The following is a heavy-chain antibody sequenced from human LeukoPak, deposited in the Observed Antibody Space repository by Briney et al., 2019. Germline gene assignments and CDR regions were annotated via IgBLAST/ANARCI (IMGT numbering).Heavy chain of an antibody. V-gene: IGHV3-23*01. CDR1: GFTFSSYA. CDR3: AKDSLPVAYCGGDCPDDFDY. Sequence: GGSLRLSCAASGFTFSSYAMSWVRQAPGKGLEWVSAISGSGGSTYYADSVKGRFTISRDNSKNTLYLQMNSLRAEDTAVYYCAKDSLPVAYCGGDCPDDFDYWGQGTLVTVSS. J-gene: IGHJ4*02. CDR2: ISGSGGST. D-gene: IGHD2-21*02.